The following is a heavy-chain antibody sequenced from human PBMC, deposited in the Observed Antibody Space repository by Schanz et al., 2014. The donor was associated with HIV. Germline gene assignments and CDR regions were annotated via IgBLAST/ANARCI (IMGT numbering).Heavy chain of an antibody. CDR1: GYTFTSYS. J-gene: IGHJ4*02. CDR3: ARGVVGATTDVFDY. D-gene: IGHD1-26*01. Sequence: QVQLVQSGAEVKKPGASVKVSCKASGYTFTSYSMHWVRQATGQGLEWMGWMNPNSGGTKYAQKFQDRVTMTTDTSTSTAYMELRSLRSDDTALYYCARGVVGATTDVFDYWGQGTLVTVSS. CDR2: MNPNSGGT. V-gene: IGHV1-2*02.